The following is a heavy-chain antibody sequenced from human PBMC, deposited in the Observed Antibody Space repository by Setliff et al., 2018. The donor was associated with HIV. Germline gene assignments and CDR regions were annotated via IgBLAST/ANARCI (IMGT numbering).Heavy chain of an antibody. CDR3: ARDHVFGSRTGFDP. D-gene: IGHD3-10*01. V-gene: IGHV4-61*02. Sequence: SETLSLTCTASGYSINSGSYYWSWIRQPAGKGLEWIGRLHLSGDTNYNPSLKSRVTMSIDTSKNQFSLKLSAVTAADTAVYYCARDHVFGSRTGFDPWGPGILVTVSS. CDR2: LHLSGDT. J-gene: IGHJ5*02. CDR1: GYSINSGSYY.